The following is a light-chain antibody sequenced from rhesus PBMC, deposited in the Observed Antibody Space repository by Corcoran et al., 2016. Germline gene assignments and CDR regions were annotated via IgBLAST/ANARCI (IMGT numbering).Light chain of an antibody. CDR1: QSVSSY. CDR2: GAS. CDR3: QKYSSSPYS. J-gene: IGKJ2*01. V-gene: IGKV3-53*01. Sequence: QVILTQSPATLSLSPGERATLSCRASQSVSSYLAWYQQKPGQAPRLRIYGASSRATGIPDRFSGSGSGTEFTLTISSLEPEDFAVYYFQKYSSSPYSFGQGTKVEIK.